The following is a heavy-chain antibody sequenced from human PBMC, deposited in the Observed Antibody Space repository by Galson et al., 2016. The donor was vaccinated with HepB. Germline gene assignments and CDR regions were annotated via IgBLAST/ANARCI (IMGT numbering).Heavy chain of an antibody. J-gene: IGHJ2*01. D-gene: IGHD3-3*01. CDR2: IIPIFGTA. Sequence: SVKVSCKASGGTFSSYVISWVRQAPGQGLEWMGGIIPIFGTANHAQKFQGRLTITADESTSTAYMELYRLRSEDTAVYYCARDRERQVAPFTMTPPDDWYFDLWGRGTLLTVSS. CDR3: ARDRERQVAPFTMTPPDDWYFDL. CDR1: GGTFSSYV. V-gene: IGHV1-69*13.